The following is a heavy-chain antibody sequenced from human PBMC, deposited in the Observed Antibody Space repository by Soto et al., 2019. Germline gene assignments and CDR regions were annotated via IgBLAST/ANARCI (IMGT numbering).Heavy chain of an antibody. D-gene: IGHD6-13*01. Sequence: PSETLSLTCAFYGGSFSGYYWSWIRQPPGKGLEWIGEINHSGSTNYNPSLKSRVTISVDTSKNQFSLKLSSVTAADTAVYYCARGHIAAAGTSNWFDPWGQGTLVTVSS. J-gene: IGHJ5*02. V-gene: IGHV4-34*01. CDR1: GGSFSGYY. CDR3: ARGHIAAAGTSNWFDP. CDR2: INHSGST.